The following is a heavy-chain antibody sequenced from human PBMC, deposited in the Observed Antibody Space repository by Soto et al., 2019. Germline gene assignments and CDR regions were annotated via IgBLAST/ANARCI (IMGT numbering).Heavy chain of an antibody. Sequence: GSLRLSCAASGFTFSSYGMHWVRQAPGKGLEWVAVIWYDGSNKYDADSVKGRFTISRDNSKNTLYLQMNSLRAEVTAVYYCARERHSEGIAADWGQGTLVTVSS. CDR1: GFTFSSYG. J-gene: IGHJ4*02. CDR2: IWYDGSNK. CDR3: ARERHSEGIAAD. V-gene: IGHV3-33*01. D-gene: IGHD6-13*01.